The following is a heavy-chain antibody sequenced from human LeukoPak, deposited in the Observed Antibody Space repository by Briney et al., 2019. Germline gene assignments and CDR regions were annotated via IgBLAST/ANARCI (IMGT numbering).Heavy chain of an antibody. V-gene: IGHV5-51*01. CDR3: ARLLGDYSNYVWRHNWFDP. Sequence: GESLKISCKGSGYSFTSYWIGWVRQMPGKGLEWMGIIYPGDSDTRYSPSFQGQVTISADKSISTAYPQWSSLKASDTAMYYCARLLGDYSNYVWRHNWFDPWGQGTLVTVSS. CDR1: GYSFTSYW. D-gene: IGHD4-11*01. CDR2: IYPGDSDT. J-gene: IGHJ5*02.